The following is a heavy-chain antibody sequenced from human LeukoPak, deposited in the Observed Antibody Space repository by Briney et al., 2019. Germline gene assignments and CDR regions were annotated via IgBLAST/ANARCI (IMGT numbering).Heavy chain of an antibody. CDR1: GGSIRSGGFY. V-gene: IGHV4-31*03. CDR3: ASGSYSWKFDP. D-gene: IGHD1-1*01. J-gene: IGHJ5*02. Sequence: SETLSLTCTVSGGSIRSGGFYWSWIRQHPGKGLEWIGYIYYSGSAYYNPSLKSRLTLSVDTSKNQFSLKLSSVTAADTAVYYCASGSYSWKFDPWGQGTRVTVSS. CDR2: IYYSGSA.